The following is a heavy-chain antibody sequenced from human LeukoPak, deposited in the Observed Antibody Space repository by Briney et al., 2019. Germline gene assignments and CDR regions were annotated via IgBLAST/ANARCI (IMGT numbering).Heavy chain of an antibody. V-gene: IGHV3-43*01. CDR2: ISWDGSTT. D-gene: IGHD6-13*01. CDR1: GFTFDDYT. CDR3: ARGSSPYSSSWPNDAFDI. Sequence: GGSLRLSCAASGFTFDDYTMHWVRQAPGKGLEWVSLISWDGSTTYYADSVKGRFTISRDNAKHSLYLQMNSLRAEDTAVYYCARGSSPYSSSWPNDAFDIWGQGTVVTVSS. J-gene: IGHJ3*02.